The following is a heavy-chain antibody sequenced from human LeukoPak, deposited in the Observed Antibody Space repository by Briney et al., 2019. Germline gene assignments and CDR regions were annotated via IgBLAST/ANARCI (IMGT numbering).Heavy chain of an antibody. CDR2: IDPSDSET. D-gene: IGHD5-18*01. Sequence: GESLQISCKDSGSSFTSYWIGWVRPLPGKGLEWMGIIDPSDSETRYTPSFQGQVTISVDKSLTTADLQWNSLKASDTAMYYCARQTAMGRSGDYWGQGTLVTVSS. J-gene: IGHJ4*02. CDR1: GSSFTSYW. V-gene: IGHV5-51*01. CDR3: ARQTAMGRSGDY.